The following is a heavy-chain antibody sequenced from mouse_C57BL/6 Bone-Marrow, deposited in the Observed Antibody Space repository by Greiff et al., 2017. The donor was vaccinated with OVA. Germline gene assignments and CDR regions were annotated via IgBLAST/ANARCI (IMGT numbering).Heavy chain of an antibody. CDR2: IYPGDGDT. D-gene: IGHD1-1*01. CDR1: GYAFSSSW. J-gene: IGHJ3*01. V-gene: IGHV1-82*01. CDR3: ARPYYGSSLFAY. Sequence: VQRQQSGPELVKPGASVKISCKASGYAFSSSWMNWVKQRPGKGLEWIGRIYPGDGDTNYNGKFKGKATLTADKSSSTAYMQLSSLTSEDSAVYFCARPYYGSSLFAYWGQGTLVTVSA.